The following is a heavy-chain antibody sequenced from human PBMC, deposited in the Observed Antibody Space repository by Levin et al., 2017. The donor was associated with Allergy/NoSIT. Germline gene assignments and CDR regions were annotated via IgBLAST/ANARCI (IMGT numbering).Heavy chain of an antibody. CDR2: IWYDGSNK. CDR3: ARPITVTTNNWFDP. D-gene: IGHD4-17*01. CDR1: GFTFSSYG. Sequence: GGSLRLSCAASGFTFSSYGMHWVRQAPGKGLEWVAVIWYDGSNKYYADSVKGRFTISRDNSKNTLYLQMNSLRAEDTAVYYCARPITVTTNNWFDPWGQGTLVTVSS. J-gene: IGHJ5*02. V-gene: IGHV3-33*01.